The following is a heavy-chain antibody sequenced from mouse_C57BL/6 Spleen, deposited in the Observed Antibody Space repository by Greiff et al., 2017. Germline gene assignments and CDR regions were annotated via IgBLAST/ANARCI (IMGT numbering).Heavy chain of an antibody. D-gene: IGHD1-1*01. J-gene: IGHJ1*03. CDR1: GFTFRSYA. V-gene: IGHV5-4*03. Sequence: EVKLVESGGGLVKPGGSLKLSCAASGFTFRSYAMSWVRQTPEKRLEWVATISDGGSYTYYPDNVKGRFTISRDNAKNNLYLQMSHLKSEDTAMYYCARAFTTVVSDWYFDVWGTGTTVTVSS. CDR3: ARAFTTVVSDWYFDV. CDR2: ISDGGSYT.